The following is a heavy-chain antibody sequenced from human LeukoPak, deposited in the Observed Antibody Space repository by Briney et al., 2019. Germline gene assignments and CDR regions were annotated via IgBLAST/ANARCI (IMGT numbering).Heavy chain of an antibody. CDR3: ARVAEQLVDY. D-gene: IGHD6-13*01. CDR2: ISGYNGNT. CDR1: GYTFTSYG. Sequence: GASVKVSCKASGYTFTSYGISWVRQAPGQGLERMGWISGYNGNTNYAQNLQGRVTMTTDTSTSTAYMELRSLRSDDTAVYYCARVAEQLVDYWGQGTLVTVSS. V-gene: IGHV1-18*01. J-gene: IGHJ4*02.